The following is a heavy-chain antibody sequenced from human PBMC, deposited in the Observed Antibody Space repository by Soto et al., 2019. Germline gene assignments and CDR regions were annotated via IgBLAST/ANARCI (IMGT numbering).Heavy chain of an antibody. CDR2: INPVNGKT. Sequence: ASVKVSCKASGYTFTSYAMHWVRQAPGQRLEWMGWINPVNGKTKYSQKFQGRVTITRNTSASTAYMELSSLRSEDTAVYYCARPAYYDIWAGYSSHFDFWGQGTPVTVSS. D-gene: IGHD3-9*01. V-gene: IGHV1-3*01. J-gene: IGHJ4*02. CDR3: ARPAYYDIWAGYSSHFDF. CDR1: GYTFTSYA.